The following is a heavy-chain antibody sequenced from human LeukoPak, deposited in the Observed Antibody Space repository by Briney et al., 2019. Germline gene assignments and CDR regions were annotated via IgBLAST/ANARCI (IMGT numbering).Heavy chain of an antibody. J-gene: IGHJ4*02. CDR1: GGSISCYY. D-gene: IGHD3-10*01. V-gene: IGHV4-59*01. CDR3: GNTNDKPFREGQIHHPVDTTKNHFSLQVSSVTAVDTAVYYCAARYYDSSGYLFPDDY. CDR2: GYYSGST. Sequence: SEVVSLTCTFTGGSISCYYWSWIRQRTGEGLEWIGYGYYSGSTIYNASLKRRVPKSGDTSKHHFYLKVSSVISVDTAVYYSGNTNDKPFREGQIHHPVDTTKNHFSLQVSSVTAVDTAVYYCAARYYDSSGYLFPDDYSVQG.